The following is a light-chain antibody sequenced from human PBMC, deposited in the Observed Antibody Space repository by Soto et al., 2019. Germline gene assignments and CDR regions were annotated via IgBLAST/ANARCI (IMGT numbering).Light chain of an antibody. CDR1: QSISSY. Sequence: DIQMTQSPSSLSASVGDRVTITCRASQSISSYLNWYQQKPGKAPNLLIYAASKLQSGVSSRFSGSASGTDFTLTISSLQPEDFATYFCQQTDSAPSFGGGTKVEMK. V-gene: IGKV1-39*01. CDR3: QQTDSAPS. J-gene: IGKJ4*01. CDR2: AAS.